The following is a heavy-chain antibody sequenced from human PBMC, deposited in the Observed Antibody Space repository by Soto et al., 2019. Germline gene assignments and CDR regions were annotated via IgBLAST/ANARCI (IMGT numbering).Heavy chain of an antibody. D-gene: IGHD2-15*01. J-gene: IGHJ4*02. CDR1: GYTFTSYA. V-gene: IGHV1-3*01. CDR2: INAGNGNT. Sequence: EASVKVSCKASGYTFTSYAMHWVRQAPGQRLEWMGWINAGNGNTKYSQKFQGRVTITRDTSASTAYMELSSLRSEDTAVYYCARGREYCSGGSCYSILYYFDYWGQGTLVTVSS. CDR3: ARGREYCSGGSCYSILYYFDY.